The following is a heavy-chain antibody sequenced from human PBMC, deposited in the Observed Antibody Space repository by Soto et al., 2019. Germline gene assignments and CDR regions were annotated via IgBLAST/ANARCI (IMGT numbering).Heavy chain of an antibody. Sequence: QGQLVQSGAEVKKPGASVKVSCKASGYTFTGYYVHWVRQAPGQGLEWMGWVNPTNGATVYAQNFQGRVSMTRDTSITTAYMELSSLRSDDTAVYYCARDTGNYYGLGSYYSPWGQGTLVTVSS. D-gene: IGHD3-10*01. V-gene: IGHV1-2*02. CDR1: GYTFTGYY. CDR3: ARDTGNYYGLGSYYSP. CDR2: VNPTNGAT. J-gene: IGHJ5*02.